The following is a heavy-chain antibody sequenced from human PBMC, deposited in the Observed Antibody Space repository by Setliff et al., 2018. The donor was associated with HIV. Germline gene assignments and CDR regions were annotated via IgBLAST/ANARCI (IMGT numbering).Heavy chain of an antibody. Sequence: HGESLKISCKGSGYSFTNYYIGWVRQMPGKGLEWMGIIYPADSDTRYSPSFQGQVTISADKSISTAYLQWSTLKASDTAIYYCARHRHTAAGTLDAFDIWGQGTVVTVSS. D-gene: IGHD6-13*01. J-gene: IGHJ3*02. CDR3: ARHRHTAAGTLDAFDI. CDR1: GYSFTNYY. V-gene: IGHV5-51*01. CDR2: IYPADSDT.